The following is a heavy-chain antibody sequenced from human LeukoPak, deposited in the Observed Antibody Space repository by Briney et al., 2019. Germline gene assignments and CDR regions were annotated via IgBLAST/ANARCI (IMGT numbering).Heavy chain of an antibody. CDR2: INHSGST. V-gene: IGHV4-34*01. CDR3: ARGFLRSGSPTLDV. J-gene: IGHJ6*04. Sequence: SETLSLTCAVYGGSFSGYYWSWIRQPPGKGLEWIGEINHSGSTNYNPSLKSRVTISVDTCKNQFSLKLSSVTAADTAVYYCARGFLRSGSPTLDVWGKGTTVTVSS. CDR1: GGSFSGYY. D-gene: IGHD3-10*01.